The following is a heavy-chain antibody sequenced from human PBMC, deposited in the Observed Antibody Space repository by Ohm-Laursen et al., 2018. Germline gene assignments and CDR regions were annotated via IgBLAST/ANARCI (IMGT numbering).Heavy chain of an antibody. V-gene: IGHV4-59*01. D-gene: IGHD3-16*01. CDR2: IYYSGST. Sequence: SETLSLTCPVSGGSISSYYWSWIRQPPGKGLEWIGYIYYSGSTNYNPSLKSRVTISVDTSKNQFSLKLSSVTAADTAVYYCARAWGPGLDYWGQGTLVTVSS. CDR3: ARAWGPGLDY. CDR1: GGSISSYY. J-gene: IGHJ4*02.